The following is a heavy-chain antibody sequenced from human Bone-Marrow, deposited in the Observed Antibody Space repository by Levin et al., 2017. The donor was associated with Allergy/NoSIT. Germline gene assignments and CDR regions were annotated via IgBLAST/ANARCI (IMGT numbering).Heavy chain of an antibody. CDR1: GFTFSDYY. CDR2: ISSSGSTI. J-gene: IGHJ3*02. CDR3: AKPHNPGITIFGVVIPDDAFDI. V-gene: IGHV3-11*01. Sequence: KPGGSLRLSCAASGFTFSDYYMSWIRQAPGKGLEWVSYISSSGSTIYYADSVKGRFTISRDNAKNSLYLQMNSLRAEDTAVYYCAKPHNPGITIFGVVIPDDAFDIWGQGTMVTVSS. D-gene: IGHD3-3*01.